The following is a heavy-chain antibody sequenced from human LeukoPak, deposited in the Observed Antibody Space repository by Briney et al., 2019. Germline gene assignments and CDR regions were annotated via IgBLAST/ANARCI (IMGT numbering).Heavy chain of an antibody. V-gene: IGHV3-23*01. CDR2: ISCSGGTT. J-gene: IGHJ4*02. CDR1: GFTFSSYA. CDR3: AKSRSWYYFDY. Sequence: PGGSLRLSCVASGFTFSSYAMSWVRQAPGKGLEWVSGISCSGGTTYYADSVKGRFTISRDNSKNTLYLQMNSLRAEDTAVYYCAKSRSWYYFDYWGQGTLVTVSS. D-gene: IGHD2-15*01.